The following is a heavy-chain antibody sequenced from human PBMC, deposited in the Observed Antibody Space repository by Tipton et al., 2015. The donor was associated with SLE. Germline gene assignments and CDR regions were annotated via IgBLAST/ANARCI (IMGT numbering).Heavy chain of an antibody. CDR3: ARNYGDRWYYYMDV. Sequence: QLVQSGAEVKKPGASVKVSCKASGYTFTSYGISWVRQAPGQGLEWMGWISAYNGNTNYAQKLQGRVTMTTDTSTSTAYMELSRLRPDNTAVYYCARNYGDRWYYYMDVWGKGTTVTVSS. CDR2: ISAYNGNT. CDR1: GYTFTSYG. D-gene: IGHD4-17*01. J-gene: IGHJ6*03. V-gene: IGHV1-18*01.